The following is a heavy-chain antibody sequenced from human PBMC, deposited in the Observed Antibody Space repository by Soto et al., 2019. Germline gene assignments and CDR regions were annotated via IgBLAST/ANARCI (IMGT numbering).Heavy chain of an antibody. CDR3: AKEFHSWNYFDY. V-gene: IGHV3-30*18. CDR2: ISDDGSNK. CDR1: GFTLSSSG. Sequence: QVQLVESGGGVVQPGRSLRLSCAASGFTLSSSGMHWVRQAPGKGLEWVAVISDDGSNKFYADSVKGRFTISRDNFRNTLYLQMNSLRAEDTAVYYCAKEFHSWNYFDYWGQGTLVTVSS. D-gene: IGHD1-20*01. J-gene: IGHJ4*02.